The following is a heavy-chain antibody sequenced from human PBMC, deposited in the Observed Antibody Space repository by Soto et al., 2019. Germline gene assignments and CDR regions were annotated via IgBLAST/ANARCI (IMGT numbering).Heavy chain of an antibody. J-gene: IGHJ5*02. CDR2: ISSSSSYI. D-gene: IGHD2-2*01. V-gene: IGHV3-21*01. CDR1: GFTFSSYS. Sequence: GGSLRLSCSASGFTFSSYSMNWVRQAPGKGLEWVSSISSSSSYIYYADSVKGRFTISRDNAKNSLYLQMNSLRAEDTAVYYCARVNADRFEPWGQGTLVTVSS. CDR3: ARVNADRFEP.